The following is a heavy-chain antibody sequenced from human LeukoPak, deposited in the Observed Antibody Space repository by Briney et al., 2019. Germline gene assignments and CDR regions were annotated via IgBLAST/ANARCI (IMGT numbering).Heavy chain of an antibody. J-gene: IGHJ4*02. D-gene: IGHD5-24*01. CDR3: ARGTKMATMYYFDY. CDR2: IIPIFGTA. Sequence: SVKVSCKASGGTFSSYAISWVRQAPGQGLERMGGIIPIFGTANYAQKFQGRVTITADESTSTAYMELSSLRSEDTAVYYCARGTKMATMYYFDYWGQGTLVTVSS. V-gene: IGHV1-69*13. CDR1: GGTFSSYA.